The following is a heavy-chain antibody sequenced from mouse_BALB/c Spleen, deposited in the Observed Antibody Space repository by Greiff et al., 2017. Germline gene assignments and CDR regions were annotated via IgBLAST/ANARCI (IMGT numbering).Heavy chain of an antibody. D-gene: IGHD2-14*01. CDR2: INPSTGYT. V-gene: IGHV1-7*01. CDR1: GYTFTSYW. Sequence: QVQLKQSGAELAKPGASVKMSCKASGYTFTSYWMHWVKQRPGQGLEWIGYINPSTGYTEYNQKFKDKATLTADKSSSTAYMQLSSLTSEDSAVYYCARWDYRYPFDYWGQGTTLTVSS. CDR3: ARWDYRYPFDY. J-gene: IGHJ2*01.